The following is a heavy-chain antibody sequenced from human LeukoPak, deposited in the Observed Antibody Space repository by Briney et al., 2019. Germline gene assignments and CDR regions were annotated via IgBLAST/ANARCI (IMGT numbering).Heavy chain of an antibody. CDR3: AKGSRGFDY. CDR1: GFTFSSYG. Sequence: LTGRSLRLSCAASGFTFSSYGMHWVRQAPGKGLVWVAVISYDGSNKYYADSVKGRFTISRDNSKNTLYLQMNSLRAEDTAVYYCAKGSRGFDYWGQGTLVTVSS. CDR2: ISYDGSNK. D-gene: IGHD3-10*01. J-gene: IGHJ4*02. V-gene: IGHV3-30*18.